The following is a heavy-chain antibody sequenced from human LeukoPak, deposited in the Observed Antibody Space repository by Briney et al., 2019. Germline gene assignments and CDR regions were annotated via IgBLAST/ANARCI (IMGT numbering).Heavy chain of an antibody. CDR3: ARDGLITDSSGWYGY. CDR1: GFTFSSYW. J-gene: IGHJ4*02. Sequence: GGSLRLSCAASGFTFSSYWMSWVRQAPGKGLEWVANIKQDGSEKYYADSVKGRFTISRDNAKNSLYLQMNSLRAEDTAVYYCARDGLITDSSGWYGYWGQGTLVTVSS. V-gene: IGHV3-7*01. D-gene: IGHD6-19*01. CDR2: IKQDGSEK.